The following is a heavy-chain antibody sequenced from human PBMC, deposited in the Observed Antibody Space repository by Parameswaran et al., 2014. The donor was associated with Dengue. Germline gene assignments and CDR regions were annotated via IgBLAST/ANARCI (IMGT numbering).Heavy chain of an antibody. J-gene: IGHJ4*02. V-gene: IGHV1-24*01. D-gene: IGHD2-8*01. CDR2: FDPEDGET. Sequence: WVRQAPGQGLEWMGGFDPEDGETIYAQKFQGRVTMTEDTSTDTAYMELSSLRSEDTAVYYCATGVKGEIWGQGTLVTVSS. CDR3: ATGVKGEI.